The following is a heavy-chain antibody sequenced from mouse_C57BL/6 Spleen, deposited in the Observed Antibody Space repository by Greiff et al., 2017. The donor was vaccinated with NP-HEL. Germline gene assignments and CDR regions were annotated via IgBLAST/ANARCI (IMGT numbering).Heavy chain of an antibody. D-gene: IGHD2-1*01. CDR1: GYTFTSYG. CDR2: IYPRSGNT. J-gene: IGHJ4*01. CDR3: ATGNPYYYAMDY. Sequence: VQVVESGAELARPGASVKLSCKASGYTFTSYGISWVKQRTGQGLEWIGEIYPRSGNTYYNEKLKGKATLTADKSSSHAFLELRSLTSEDSAVDYCATGNPYYYAMDYWGQGTTVTVSS. V-gene: IGHV1-81*01.